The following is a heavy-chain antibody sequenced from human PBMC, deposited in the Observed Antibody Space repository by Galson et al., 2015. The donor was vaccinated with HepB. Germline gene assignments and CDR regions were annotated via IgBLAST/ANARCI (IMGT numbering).Heavy chain of an antibody. CDR3: ARAPRYSGGRSYFDFDY. CDR2: ISYSGIT. CDR1: GGSISNYY. J-gene: IGHJ4*02. D-gene: IGHD2-15*01. Sequence: ETLSLTCTVSGGSISNYYWNRVRQPPGNGLEWIGYISYSGITNYNPSLKSRVTISVDTSKNQLSLKLTSMTAADTAVFYCARAPRYSGGRSYFDFDYCGQGPLVTVSS. V-gene: IGHV4-59*01.